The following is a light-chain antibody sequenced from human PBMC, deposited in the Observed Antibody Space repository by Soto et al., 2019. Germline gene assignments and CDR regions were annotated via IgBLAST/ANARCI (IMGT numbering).Light chain of an antibody. CDR1: QGISSY. Sequence: IQLTQSPSSLSASVGDRVTITCRASQGISSYLGWYQQKPGKAPNLLIYDASTLHSGVPSRFSGGGSGTEFTLTISSLQPDDFATYYCQQYNSYYTFGQGTKVDIK. V-gene: IGKV1-9*01. CDR2: DAS. CDR3: QQYNSYYT. J-gene: IGKJ2*01.